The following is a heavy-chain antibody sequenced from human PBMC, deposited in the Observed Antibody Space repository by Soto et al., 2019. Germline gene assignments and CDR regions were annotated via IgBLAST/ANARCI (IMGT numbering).Heavy chain of an antibody. CDR1: GYTFTSYA. V-gene: IGHV1-3*01. CDR3: ARDRGFVVVVPAGGMDV. D-gene: IGHD2-2*01. J-gene: IGHJ6*02. Sequence: ASVKVSCKASGYTFTSYAMHWVRQAPGQRLEWMGWINAGNGNTKYSQKFQGRVTITRDTSASTAYMELSSLRSEDTAVYYCARDRGFVVVVPAGGMDVWGQGTTVTVS. CDR2: INAGNGNT.